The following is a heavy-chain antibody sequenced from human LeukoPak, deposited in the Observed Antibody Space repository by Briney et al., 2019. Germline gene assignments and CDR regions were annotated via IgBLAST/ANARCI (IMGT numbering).Heavy chain of an antibody. Sequence: GGSLRLSCAASGFTFSSYAMSWVRQAPGKGLEWVSAISGSGGSTSYADSVKGRFTISRDNAKNTLYLRMNSLRAEDTAVYYCARDGVDYGSGSYYKFIYYYYGMDVWGQGTTVTVSS. CDR1: GFTFSSYA. CDR3: ARDGVDYGSGSYYKFIYYYYGMDV. D-gene: IGHD3-10*01. CDR2: ISGSGGST. J-gene: IGHJ6*02. V-gene: IGHV3-23*01.